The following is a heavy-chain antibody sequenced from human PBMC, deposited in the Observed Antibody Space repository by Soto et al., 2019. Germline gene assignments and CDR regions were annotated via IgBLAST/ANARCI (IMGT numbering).Heavy chain of an antibody. CDR2: INPSGSRT. J-gene: IGHJ6*02. V-gene: IGHV3-23*01. D-gene: IGHD3-10*01. Sequence: VLQAPGQGLEWMGIINPSGSRTYYAVDSMKGRFTISRDNSKNTLYLQMSSLRVEDTAIYYCARILSMVESYWYGMDVWGQGTTVPVSS. CDR3: ARILSMVESYWYGMDV.